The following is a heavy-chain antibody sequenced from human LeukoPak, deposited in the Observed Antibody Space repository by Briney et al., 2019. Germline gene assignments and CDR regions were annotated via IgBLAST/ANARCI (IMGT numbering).Heavy chain of an antibody. CDR2: ISSSSSYI. J-gene: IGHJ3*02. Sequence: GGSLRLSCAASGFTFSSYSMNWVRRAPGKGLEWVSSISSSSSYIYYADSVKGRFTISRDNAKNSLYLQMNSLRAEDTAVYYCAREEAEAFDIWGQGTMVTVSS. CDR3: AREEAEAFDI. V-gene: IGHV3-21*01. CDR1: GFTFSSYS.